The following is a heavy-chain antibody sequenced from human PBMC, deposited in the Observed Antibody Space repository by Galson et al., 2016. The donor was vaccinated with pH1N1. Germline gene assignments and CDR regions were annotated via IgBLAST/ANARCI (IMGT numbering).Heavy chain of an antibody. CDR3: AHIPSSQFYYFDH. J-gene: IGHJ4*02. CDR2: IYWNDDK. Sequence: PALVKPTQTLTLTCTLSGFSLITPPVGVVWIRQPPGKALEWLALIYWNDDKLYSPSLKHRLTITTDTAKNHVVLTLTDMFRVDTATSVCAHIPSSQFYYFDHWGQGAVVTVSS. V-gene: IGHV2-5*01. D-gene: IGHD6-13*01. CDR1: GFSLITPPVG.